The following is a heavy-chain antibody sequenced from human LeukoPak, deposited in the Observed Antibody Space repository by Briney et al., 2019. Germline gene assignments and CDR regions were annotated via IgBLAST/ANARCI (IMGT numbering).Heavy chain of an antibody. Sequence: GGSLRLSCAASGFTVSSNYMSWVRQAPGKGLEWVSVIYSGGSTYYADSVKGRFTISRDNSKNTLYLQMNDLKTEDTAVYYCTRDRWGGGYTSRGMDVWGKGTTVTISS. CDR1: GFTVSSNY. V-gene: IGHV3-53*01. J-gene: IGHJ6*04. CDR2: IYSGGST. CDR3: TRDRWGGGYTSRGMDV. D-gene: IGHD5-12*01.